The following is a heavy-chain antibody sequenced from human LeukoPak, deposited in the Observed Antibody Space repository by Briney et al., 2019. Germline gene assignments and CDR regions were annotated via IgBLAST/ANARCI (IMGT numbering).Heavy chain of an antibody. CDR1: GGSIRSYY. CDR2: MYYSEST. V-gene: IGHV4-59*01. CDR3: WRHQDCTSTTCHSNWFDP. D-gene: IGHD2-2*01. J-gene: IGHJ5*02. Sequence: SETLSLTCTVSGGSIRSYYWSWIRQPPGEGLEGSGYMYYSESTNYNPSLKSRVTISVDTSKNQFFLKLSPVAAAEPACEYLWRHQDCTSTTCHSNWFDPWGQRTLVTVSS.